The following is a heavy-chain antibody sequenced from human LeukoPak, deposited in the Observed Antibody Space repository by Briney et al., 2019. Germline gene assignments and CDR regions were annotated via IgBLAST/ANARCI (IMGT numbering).Heavy chain of an antibody. J-gene: IGHJ4*02. CDR3: AHGRLNYDILTGYFDY. V-gene: IGHV2-5*02. CDR1: GFSLSTSGVG. Sequence: SGPTLVNPTQTLTLTCTFSGFSLSTSGVGVGWIRQPPGKALEWLALIYLDDDNRYSPSLKIRLTITKDTSKNQVVLTMTNMDPVDTATYYCAHGRLNYDILTGYFDYWGQGTLVTVSS. CDR2: IYLDDDN. D-gene: IGHD3-9*01.